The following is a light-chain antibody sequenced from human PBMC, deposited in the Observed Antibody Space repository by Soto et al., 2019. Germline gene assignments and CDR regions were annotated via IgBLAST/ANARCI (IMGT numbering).Light chain of an antibody. Sequence: DVVMTQSPLSLPVTLGQPASISCRSSQSLVHSDGNTYLAWLQQRPGQSPRRLIYMVSNRDSGVPDRFTGSGSGTDFTLKISRVEADDIGVYYHCMQSTHWPPYTFGQGTKLEIK. CDR1: QSLVHSDGNTY. CDR2: MVS. CDR3: MQSTHWPPYT. J-gene: IGKJ2*01. V-gene: IGKV2-30*02.